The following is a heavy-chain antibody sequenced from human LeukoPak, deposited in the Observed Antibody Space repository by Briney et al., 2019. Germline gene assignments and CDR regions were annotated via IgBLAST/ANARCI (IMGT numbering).Heavy chain of an antibody. V-gene: IGHV3-23*01. CDR3: XXXXXXXHLILRKDQYYYMDV. CDR2: ISGSGGST. D-gene: IGHD2-8*01. Sequence: XSLXLSXAASGFTFSSYAMSWVRQAPGKGLEWVSAISGSGGSTYYADSVKGRFTISRDNSKNTLYLKMNSLRAEDTAVYYXXXXXXXXHLILRKDQYYYMDVWGKGTTVTVSS. CDR1: GFTFSSYA. J-gene: IGHJ6*03.